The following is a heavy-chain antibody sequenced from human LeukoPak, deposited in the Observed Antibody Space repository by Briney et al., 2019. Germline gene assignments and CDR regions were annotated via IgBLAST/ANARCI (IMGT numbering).Heavy chain of an antibody. Sequence: SETLSLTCTVSAGSISSSSYYWGWIRQPPGKGLEWIGNIYHSGSTYYNPSLKSRVTVSVDTSKNQFSLKLSSVTAADTAVYYCARGPYCSGGSCYSYYYMDVWGKGTTVTVSS. CDR2: IYHSGST. J-gene: IGHJ6*03. CDR1: AGSISSSSYY. D-gene: IGHD2-15*01. V-gene: IGHV4-39*07. CDR3: ARGPYCSGGSCYSYYYMDV.